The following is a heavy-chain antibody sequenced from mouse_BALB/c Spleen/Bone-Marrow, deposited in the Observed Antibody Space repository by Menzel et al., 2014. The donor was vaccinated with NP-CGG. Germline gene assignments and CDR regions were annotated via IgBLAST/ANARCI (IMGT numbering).Heavy chain of an antibody. CDR1: GYTFTEYI. D-gene: IGHD2-3*01. V-gene: IGHV1-62-2*01. Sequence: QVQLKHSGAGLVKPGASVKLSCKASGYTFTEYIIHWVKQRSGQGLEWIGWFYPRSGSIKYNEKFKDKATLTADKSSSTVYMELSRLTSEDSAVYFCARHEGGEMGFDYWGQGTTLTVSS. CDR2: FYPRSGSI. CDR3: ARHEGGEMGFDY. J-gene: IGHJ2*01.